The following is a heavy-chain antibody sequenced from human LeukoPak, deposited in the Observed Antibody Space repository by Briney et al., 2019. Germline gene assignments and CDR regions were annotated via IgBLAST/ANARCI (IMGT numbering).Heavy chain of an antibody. CDR3: ATSDRGGVTRFGY. CDR1: GGSISSYY. J-gene: IGHJ4*02. V-gene: IGHV4-59*01. D-gene: IGHD4-17*01. CDR2: IYYNGST. Sequence: SETLSLTCSVSGGSISSYYWSWIRQPPGKGLEWIGYIYYNGSTNYNPSLKSRVTISVDTSKNQFSLKLSSVTAADTAVYYCATSDRGGVTRFGYWGQGTLLTVSS.